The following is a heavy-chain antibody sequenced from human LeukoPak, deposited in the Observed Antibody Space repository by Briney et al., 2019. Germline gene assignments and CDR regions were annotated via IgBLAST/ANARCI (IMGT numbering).Heavy chain of an antibody. CDR1: GFTLSSYA. Sequence: GGSLRLSCAASGFTLSSYAMSWVRQAPGKGLEWVSSISASGGSTNYADSVKGRFTISRDNSKTTVYLQMNSLRAEDTAVYYCAKVMKGSERLTMVRGVIIKTAGLYYMDVWGKGTTVTVSS. V-gene: IGHV3-23*01. D-gene: IGHD3-10*01. J-gene: IGHJ6*03. CDR2: ISASGGST. CDR3: AKVMKGSERLTMVRGVIIKTAGLYYMDV.